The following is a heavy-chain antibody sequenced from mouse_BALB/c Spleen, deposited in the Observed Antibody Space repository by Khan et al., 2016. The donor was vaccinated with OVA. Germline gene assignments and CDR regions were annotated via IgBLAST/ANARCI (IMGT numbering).Heavy chain of an antibody. D-gene: IGHD2-1*01. J-gene: IGHJ2*01. Sequence: QVQLKESGAELVRPGASVKLSCKTSGYIFTSYWIHWVKQRSGQGLEWIARIYPGTGNTYYNEKFKGKAIVTADKSSSTVYMQPSSLKSEDSAVYFCARYYGNYFDYWGQGTTLTVSS. CDR3: ARYYGNYFDY. V-gene: IGHV1-76*01. CDR1: GYIFTSYW. CDR2: IYPGTGNT.